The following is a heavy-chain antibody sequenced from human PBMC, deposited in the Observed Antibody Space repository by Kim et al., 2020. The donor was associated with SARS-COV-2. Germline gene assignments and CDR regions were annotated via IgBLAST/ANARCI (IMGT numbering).Heavy chain of an antibody. D-gene: IGHD6-19*01. J-gene: IGHJ4*02. CDR3: SRRAYSSGWWYLDY. Sequence: AGSVKGRFTITRNKAKNARYLQMNRLRGEGTAVYYCSRRAYSSGWWYLDYWGQGTLVTVSS. V-gene: IGHV3-74*01.